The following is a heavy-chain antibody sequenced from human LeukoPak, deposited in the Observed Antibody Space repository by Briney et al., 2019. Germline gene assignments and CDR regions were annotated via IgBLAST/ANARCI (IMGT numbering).Heavy chain of an antibody. CDR1: GGSISSSNW. D-gene: IGHD2-21*02. CDR3: TRDHYYYYGMDV. J-gene: IGHJ6*02. V-gene: IGHV4-4*02. Sequence: SETLSLTCTVSGGSISSSNWWSWVRQPPGKGLEWIGEIYHSGSTNYNPSLKSRVTISVDKSKNQFSLKLSSVTAADTAVYYCTRDHYYYYGMDVWGQGTTVTVSS. CDR2: IYHSGST.